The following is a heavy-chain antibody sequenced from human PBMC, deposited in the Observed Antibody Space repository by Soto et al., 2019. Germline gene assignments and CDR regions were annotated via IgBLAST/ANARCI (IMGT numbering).Heavy chain of an antibody. CDR1: GYSFTTYG. J-gene: IGHJ6*02. Sequence: QVQLVQSGGEVKKPGASVKVSCKTSGYSFTTYGISWVRQAPGQGLEWMGWTSGYNGNTHYAQKFQGRVSMTTDTSTSTAYMELRSLRPDDTAVYYCAREGPAPYYYSGMDVWGQGTTVTVSS. CDR3: AREGPAPYYYSGMDV. CDR2: TSGYNGNT. V-gene: IGHV1-18*01.